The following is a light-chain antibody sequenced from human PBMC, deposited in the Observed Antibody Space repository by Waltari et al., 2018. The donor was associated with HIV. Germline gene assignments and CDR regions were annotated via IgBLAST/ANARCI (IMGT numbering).Light chain of an antibody. CDR1: DSDFGLYNF. CDR3: ASFTGDNTVI. Sequence: AVTQPASVSGLPGQSTTISCTGDDSDFGLYNFVSWYQQHSGKPPILMLYDVDSRASVFSDRFSGSMSGNTASLTISGLRAEDEGHYYCASFTGDNTVIFGGGTEVTVL. J-gene: IGLJ2*01. V-gene: IGLV2-14*03. CDR2: DVD.